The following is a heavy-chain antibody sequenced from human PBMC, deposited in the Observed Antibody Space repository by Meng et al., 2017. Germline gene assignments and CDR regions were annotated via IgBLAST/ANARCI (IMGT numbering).Heavy chain of an antibody. CDR2: ISDYNGNT. J-gene: IGHJ2*01. D-gene: IGHD3-9*01. CDR1: GYTFTSYG. CDR3: AREVLDYYDILTGYYTGGAFDL. V-gene: IGHV1-18*01. Sequence: ASVKVSCKASGYTFTSYGISWVRQAPGQGLEWMGWISDYNGNTNYAQKLQGRVTMTTDTSTSTAYMELRSLRSDDTAVYYCAREVLDYYDILTGYYTGGAFDLWGRGTLVTVSS.